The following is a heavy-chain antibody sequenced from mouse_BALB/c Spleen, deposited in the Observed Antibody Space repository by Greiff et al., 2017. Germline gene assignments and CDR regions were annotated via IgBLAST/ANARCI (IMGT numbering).Heavy chain of an antibody. Sequence: EVHLVESGGGLVQPGGSLKLSCAASGFTFSSYGMSWVRQTPDKRLELVATINSNGGSTYYPDSVKGRFTISRDNAKNTLYLQMSSLKSEDTAMYYCARDLLRPLYYFDYWGQGTTLTVSS. D-gene: IGHD1-2*01. J-gene: IGHJ2*01. V-gene: IGHV5-6-3*01. CDR3: ARDLLRPLYYFDY. CDR2: INSNGGST. CDR1: GFTFSSYG.